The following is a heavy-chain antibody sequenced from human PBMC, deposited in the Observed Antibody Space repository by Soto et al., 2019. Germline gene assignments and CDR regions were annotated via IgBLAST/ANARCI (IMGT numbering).Heavy chain of an antibody. V-gene: IGHV3-7*01. CDR1: GFAFSRYW. J-gene: IGHJ4*02. CDR2: IKKDGSEE. CDR3: ATSSDTGYIFDF. Sequence: VGSLRLSCAASGFAFSRYWMSWVRQAPGKGLEWVANIKKDGSEEYYVDSVKGRFTISRDSAKNSLYLQMNSLRAEDTAVYYCATSSDTGYIFDFWGQGTLVTVSS. D-gene: IGHD3-9*01.